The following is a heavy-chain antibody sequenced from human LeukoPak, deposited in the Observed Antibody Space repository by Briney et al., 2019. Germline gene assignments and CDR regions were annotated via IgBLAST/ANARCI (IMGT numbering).Heavy chain of an antibody. J-gene: IGHJ3*02. Sequence: GGSLRLSCAASGFTVDSNYLSWVRQAPGKGLEWVSTIYTGGNTYYAASVKGRFTISRDNAKNSLYLQMNSLRAEDTAVYYCARDLPIAAAGDPDAFDIWGQGTMVTVSS. CDR2: IYTGGNT. V-gene: IGHV3-53*01. D-gene: IGHD6-13*01. CDR3: ARDLPIAAAGDPDAFDI. CDR1: GFTVDSNY.